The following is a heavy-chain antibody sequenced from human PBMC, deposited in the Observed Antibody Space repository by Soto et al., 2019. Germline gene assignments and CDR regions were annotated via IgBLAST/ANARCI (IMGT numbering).Heavy chain of an antibody. CDR1: GYSFTSYW. D-gene: IGHD3-22*01. J-gene: IGHJ4*02. CDR3: ARPHLTGKRDSSGYYPYYFDD. V-gene: IGHV5-51*01. Sequence: PGESLKISCKGSGYSFTSYWIGWVRQMPGKGLEWMGIIYPGDSDTRYSPSFQGQVTISADKSISTAYLQWSSLKASDTAMYYCARPHLTGKRDSSGYYPYYFDDWGQRTLVTGSS. CDR2: IYPGDSDT.